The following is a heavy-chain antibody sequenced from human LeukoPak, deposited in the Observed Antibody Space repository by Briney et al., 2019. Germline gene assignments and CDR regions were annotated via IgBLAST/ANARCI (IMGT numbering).Heavy chain of an antibody. J-gene: IGHJ6*02. CDR2: IYYSGST. D-gene: IGHD3-3*01. CDR1: GGSISSYY. Sequence: SETLSLTCTVSGGSISSYYWSWIRQPPGKGLEWIGYIYYSGSTNYNPSLKSRVTISVDTSKNQFSLKLSSVTAADTAVYYCARFPPLRFLEWSYGMDVWGQGTTVTVSS. CDR3: ARFPPLRFLEWSYGMDV. V-gene: IGHV4-59*08.